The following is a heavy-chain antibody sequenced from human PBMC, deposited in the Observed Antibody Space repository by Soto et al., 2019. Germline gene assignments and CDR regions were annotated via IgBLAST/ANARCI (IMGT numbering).Heavy chain of an antibody. CDR2: ISSSSSTI. CDR3: TRGRGS. J-gene: IGHJ5*02. V-gene: IGHV3-48*03. CDR1: GFTFSSHD. Sequence: EVPLVESGGGLVQPGGSLRLSCAASGFTFSSHDMNWVRQAPGKGLEWVSYISSSSSTIYYADSVKGRFTISRDNAKNSLYLQMNSLRAEDTAVYYCTRGRGSWGQGTLVTVSS.